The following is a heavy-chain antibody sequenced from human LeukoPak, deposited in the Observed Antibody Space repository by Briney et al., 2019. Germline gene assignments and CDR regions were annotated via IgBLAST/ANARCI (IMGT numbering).Heavy chain of an antibody. Sequence: PGGSLRHSCAASGFTFSSYEMNWVRQAPGKGLEWVSYISSSGSTIYYADSVKGRFTISRDNAKNSLYLQMNSLRAEDTAVYYCARLDDYYGSGTLDYWGQGTLVTVSS. CDR2: ISSSGSTI. CDR3: ARLDDYYGSGTLDY. V-gene: IGHV3-48*03. CDR1: GFTFSSYE. D-gene: IGHD3-10*01. J-gene: IGHJ4*02.